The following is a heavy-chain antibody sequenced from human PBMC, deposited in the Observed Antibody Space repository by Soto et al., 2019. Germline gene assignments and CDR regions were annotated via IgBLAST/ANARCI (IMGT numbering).Heavy chain of an antibody. J-gene: IGHJ4*02. Sequence: SVKVSCKASGGTFSSYAISWVRQAPGQGLEWMGGIIPIFGTANYAQKFQGRVTITADESTSTAYMELSSLRSEDTAVYYCAREMHLGSGWGDIDYWGQGTMVTVSS. CDR3: AREMHLGSGWGDIDY. CDR1: GGTFSSYA. V-gene: IGHV1-69*13. D-gene: IGHD6-19*01. CDR2: IIPIFGTA.